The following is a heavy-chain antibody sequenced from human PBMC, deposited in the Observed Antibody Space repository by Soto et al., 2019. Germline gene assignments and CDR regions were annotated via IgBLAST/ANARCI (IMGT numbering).Heavy chain of an antibody. V-gene: IGHV4-31*03. CDR2: ISYSGNI. CDR1: GASISSSGYY. D-gene: IGHD2-15*01. Sequence: QVQLQQSGPGLVKPSETLSLSCTVSGASISSSGYYWGWIRQYPERGLEWIGYISYSGNIYYNPSLKSRVSMSEDTSKNELSLRVISVTAADTAVYYCVRVGFCGGGSCGPIEFWGQGTPVTVSS. J-gene: IGHJ4*02. CDR3: VRVGFCGGGSCGPIEF.